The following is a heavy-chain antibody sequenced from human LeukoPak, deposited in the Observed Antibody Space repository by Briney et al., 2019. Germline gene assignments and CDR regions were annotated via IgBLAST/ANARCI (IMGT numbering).Heavy chain of an antibody. D-gene: IGHD3-3*01. CDR1: SGSISSSY. Sequence: KSSETLSLTCTVSSGSISSSYWGWIRQPPGKGLEWIGYFYYGGSTTYNPSLKSRVSISVDTSKNQFSLNLRSVTAADTAVYYCARVYGGSVDYWGQGTLVTVSS. J-gene: IGHJ4*02. CDR2: FYYGGST. V-gene: IGHV4-59*08. CDR3: ARVYGGSVDY.